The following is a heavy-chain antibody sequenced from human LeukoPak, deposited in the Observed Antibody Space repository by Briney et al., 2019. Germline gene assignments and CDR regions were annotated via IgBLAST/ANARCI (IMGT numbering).Heavy chain of an antibody. Sequence: PGGSLRLSCAASGFTFSSYWMSWVRQAPGKGLELVAIIKQDGSEKYYVDSVKGRFTISRANAKNSLYLQMNSLRGEDTAVYYCALRRNFCFDYWGQGTLVTVSS. D-gene: IGHD3-3*01. CDR2: IKQDGSEK. V-gene: IGHV3-7*01. J-gene: IGHJ4*02. CDR3: ALRRNFCFDY. CDR1: GFTFSSYW.